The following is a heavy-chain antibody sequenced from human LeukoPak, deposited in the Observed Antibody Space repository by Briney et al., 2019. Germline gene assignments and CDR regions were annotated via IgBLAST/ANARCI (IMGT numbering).Heavy chain of an antibody. CDR2: ISYDGSNK. D-gene: IGHD4-17*01. CDR3: AKDLGTVTTYYYYGMDV. J-gene: IGHJ6*02. Sequence: PGGSLRLSCAASGFTFSSYGMHWVRQAPGKGLEWVAVISYDGSNKYYADPVKGRFTISRDNSKNTLYLQMNSLRAEDTAVYYCAKDLGTVTTYYYYGMDVWGQGTTVTVSS. V-gene: IGHV3-30*18. CDR1: GFTFSSYG.